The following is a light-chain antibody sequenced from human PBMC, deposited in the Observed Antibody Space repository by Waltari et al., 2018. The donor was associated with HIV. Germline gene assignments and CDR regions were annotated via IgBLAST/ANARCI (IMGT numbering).Light chain of an antibody. CDR3: QSYDNSLSNVV. CDR2: DNR. Sequence: QSVLTQPPSVSGAPGQRVTISCTGSNSNIGAGYDAHWYQQLPGSAPKLLMFDNRKRPPGVPDRFSGSKSGTAASLVITGLQAADEAVYYCQSYDNSLSNVVFGGGTKLIVL. V-gene: IGLV1-40*01. CDR1: NSNIGAGYD. J-gene: IGLJ2*01.